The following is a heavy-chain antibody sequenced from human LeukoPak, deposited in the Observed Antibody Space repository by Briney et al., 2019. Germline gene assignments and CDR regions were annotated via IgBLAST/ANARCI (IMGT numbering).Heavy chain of an antibody. CDR2: IRSKAYSYAT. Sequence: PGGSLRLSCAASGFTFSGSAMHWVRQASGKGLEWVGRIRSKAYSYATEYAASVKGRITISRDDSKNTAYLQLNSLKTEDTAVYYCSRLGYTSGEDYWGQGTLVTVSS. CDR1: GFTFSGSA. V-gene: IGHV3-73*01. CDR3: SRLGYTSGEDY. D-gene: IGHD6-19*01. J-gene: IGHJ4*02.